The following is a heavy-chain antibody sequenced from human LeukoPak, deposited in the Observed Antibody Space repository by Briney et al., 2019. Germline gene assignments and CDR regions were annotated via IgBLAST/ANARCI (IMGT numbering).Heavy chain of an antibody. J-gene: IGHJ4*02. Sequence: TGGSLRLSCAASGFTFSSYAMSWVRQAPGKGLEWVSAISGSGGSTYYADSVKGRFTISRDNSKNTLYLQMNSLRAEDTAVYYWAKDHDRVGATTDVDYWGQGTLVTVSS. CDR1: GFTFSSYA. CDR2: ISGSGGST. CDR3: AKDHDRVGATTDVDY. D-gene: IGHD1-26*01. V-gene: IGHV3-23*01.